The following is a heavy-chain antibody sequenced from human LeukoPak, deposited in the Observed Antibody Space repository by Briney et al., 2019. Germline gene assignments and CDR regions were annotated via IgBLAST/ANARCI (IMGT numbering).Heavy chain of an antibody. V-gene: IGHV4-38-2*02. CDR3: AVGSGSYYSVDAFDI. CDR1: GYSISSGYY. J-gene: IGHJ3*02. CDR2: IYYSGSR. D-gene: IGHD1-26*01. Sequence: SETLSLTCTVSGYSISSGYYWGWIRQPPGKGLEWIGSIYYSGSRYYNPSLKSRVTISVDTSKNQFSLKLSSVTAADTAVYYCAVGSGSYYSVDAFDIWGQGTMVTVSS.